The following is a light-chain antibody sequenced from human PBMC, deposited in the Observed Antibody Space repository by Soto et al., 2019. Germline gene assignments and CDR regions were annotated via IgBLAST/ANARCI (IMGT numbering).Light chain of an antibody. CDR3: QQRGNWPPT. CDR2: DAS. CDR1: QSVSSF. J-gene: IGKJ3*01. Sequence: EIVLTQSPATLSLSPGERATLSCRASQSVSSFLAWYQQKPGQPPRLLIYDASNRATGIPGRFSGSGSGTDFTLTISGLEPEDFAAYYCQQRGNWPPTFGPGTKVDI. V-gene: IGKV3-11*01.